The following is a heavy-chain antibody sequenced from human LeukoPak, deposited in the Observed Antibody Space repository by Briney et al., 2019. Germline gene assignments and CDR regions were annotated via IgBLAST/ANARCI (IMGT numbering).Heavy chain of an antibody. J-gene: IGHJ4*02. CDR3: ARQHCSSTSCFPSGTNYFDS. D-gene: IGHD2-2*01. Sequence: GGSLRLSRAASGYTVSSNYMSWVRQAPGKGLVCVSDIYSGGSTYYADSVKGRFTISRDNAKNSLYLQMNSLRAEDTAVYYCARQHCSSTSCFPSGTNYFDSWGQGTPVTVSS. CDR2: IYSGGST. CDR1: GYTVSSNY. V-gene: IGHV3-66*04.